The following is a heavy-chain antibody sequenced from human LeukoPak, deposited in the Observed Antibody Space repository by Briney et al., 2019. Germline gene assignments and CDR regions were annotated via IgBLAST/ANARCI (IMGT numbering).Heavy chain of an antibody. J-gene: IGHJ6*03. V-gene: IGHV4-39*07. D-gene: IGHD3-3*01. CDR2: IYYSGST. Sequence: SETLSLTCTVSGGSISSSSYYSGWIRQPPGKGLEWIVSIYYSGSTYYNPSLKSRLTISVDTSKTQLSLKLSSVTAADTAVYYCARTIFGVVLSYYYYMDVWGKGTTVTVSS. CDR1: GGSISSSSYY. CDR3: ARTIFGVVLSYYYYMDV.